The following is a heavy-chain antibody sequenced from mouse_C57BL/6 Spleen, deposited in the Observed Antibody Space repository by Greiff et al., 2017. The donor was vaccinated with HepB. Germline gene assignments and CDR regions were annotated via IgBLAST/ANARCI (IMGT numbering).Heavy chain of an antibody. Sequence: VQLQQSGAELAKPGASVKLSCKASGYTFTSYWMHWVKQRPGQGLEWIGYINPSSGYTKYNQKFKDKDTLTADKSSSTAYMQLSSLTYEDSAVYYCARGIYHGYHEGMDDWGQGTSVTVSS. CDR1: GYTFTSYW. CDR2: INPSSGYT. D-gene: IGHD2-2*01. V-gene: IGHV1-7*01. J-gene: IGHJ4*01. CDR3: ARGIYHGYHEGMDD.